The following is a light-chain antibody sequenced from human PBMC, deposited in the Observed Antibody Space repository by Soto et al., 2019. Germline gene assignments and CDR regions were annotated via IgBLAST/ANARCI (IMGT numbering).Light chain of an antibody. CDR2: AVS. CDR1: SSDVGGYNY. Sequence: QSVLTQPASVSGSPGQSITISCTGTSSDVGGYNYVSWYQQHPDKAPKLMIYAVSNRPSGVSNRFSGSKSGNTASLTISGLQAEDEADYHCSSFASGSTLYVFGTGTKLTVL. J-gene: IGLJ1*01. CDR3: SSFASGSTLYV. V-gene: IGLV2-14*01.